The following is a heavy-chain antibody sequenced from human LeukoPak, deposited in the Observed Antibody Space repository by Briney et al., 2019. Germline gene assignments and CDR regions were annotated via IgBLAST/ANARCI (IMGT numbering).Heavy chain of an antibody. CDR2: ISAYNGNT. V-gene: IGHV1-18*01. D-gene: IGHD6-19*01. CDR1: GYTFTSYG. Sequence: ASVKVSCKASGYTFTSYGISWVRQAPGQGLEWMGWISAYNGNTNYAQKLQGRVTMTTDTSTSTAYMELRSLRSDDTAVYYCARDLSGWPNYYYYGMDVWGQGTTVTVSS. J-gene: IGHJ6*02. CDR3: ARDLSGWPNYYYYGMDV.